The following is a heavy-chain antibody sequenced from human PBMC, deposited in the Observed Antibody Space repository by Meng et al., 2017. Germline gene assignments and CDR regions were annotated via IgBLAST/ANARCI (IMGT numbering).Heavy chain of an antibody. D-gene: IGHD5-18*01. CDR2: INHSGST. CDR1: GGSFSGYY. V-gene: IGHV4-34*01. J-gene: IGHJ3*02. CDR3: ARGRGYSYGYRGGAFDI. Sequence: VQLQHLGAGLLKPSETLSLTCAFYGGSFSGYYWRWHRQPPGKGLEWIGEINHSGSTNYNPSLKSRVTISVDTSKNQFSLKLSSVTAADTAVFYCARGRGYSYGYRGGAFDIWGQGTMVTVSS.